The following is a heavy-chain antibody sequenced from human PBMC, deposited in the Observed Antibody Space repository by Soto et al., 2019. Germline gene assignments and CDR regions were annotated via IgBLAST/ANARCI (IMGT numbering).Heavy chain of an antibody. CDR1: GGDFLSYT. V-gene: IGHV1-69*02. J-gene: IGHJ6*02. D-gene: IGHD3-10*01. CDR3: AQMWFGELWHGMDV. CDR2: IIPILDVA. Sequence: QLVQSGAEVKRPGSSVKVSCKASGGDFLSYTISWVRQVPGQGPEWMGTIIPILDVAKNAQKFQGRVAXTADKATSPVYMELRSLRSDDTAVYYCAQMWFGELWHGMDVWGQGTTITVSS.